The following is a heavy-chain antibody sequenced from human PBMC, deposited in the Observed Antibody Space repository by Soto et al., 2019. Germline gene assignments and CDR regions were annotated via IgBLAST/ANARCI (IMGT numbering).Heavy chain of an antibody. CDR3: ARTTAVPNTLRSRYFFDY. V-gene: IGHV4-61*08. D-gene: IGHD4-17*01. J-gene: IGHJ4*02. Sequence: SETLSLTCTVSGGSVDRGDYYWTWIRQPPGKGLEWIAYVSSYSGTTNYNPSLKSRVTISVDLSKNQFSLRLSSATTADTALYYCARTTAVPNTLRSRYFFDYWGQGTLVTVSS. CDR2: VSSYSGTT. CDR1: GGSVDRGDYY.